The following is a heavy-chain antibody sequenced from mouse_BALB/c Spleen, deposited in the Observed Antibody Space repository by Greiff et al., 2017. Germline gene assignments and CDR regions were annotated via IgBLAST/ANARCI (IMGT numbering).Heavy chain of an antibody. CDR1: GFAFSSYD. D-gene: IGHD1-1*01. CDR2: ISSGGGST. CDR3: AKHYYGSSSYAMDY. J-gene: IGHJ4*01. Sequence: EVQLVESGGGLVKPGGSLKLSCAASGFAFSSYDMSWVRQTPEKRLEWVAYISSGGGSTYYPDTVKGRFTISRDNAKNTLYLQMSSLKSEDTALYYCAKHYYGSSSYAMDYWGKGTSVTVSS. V-gene: IGHV5-12-1*01.